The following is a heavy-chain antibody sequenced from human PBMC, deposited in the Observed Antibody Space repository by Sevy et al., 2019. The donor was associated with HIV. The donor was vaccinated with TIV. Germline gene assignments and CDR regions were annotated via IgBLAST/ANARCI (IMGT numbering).Heavy chain of an antibody. J-gene: IGHJ4*02. CDR2: FDPEDGQT. Sequence: ASVKVSCKLSGYTLTDFSMHWVRQAPGKGLEWVATFDPEDGQTIYAQKFQGRVTMTEDTSTDTAYMELNSLRSDDTAVYYGATTKDYYDSSGYPFDYWGQGTQVTVSS. CDR1: GYTLTDFS. CDR3: ATTKDYYDSSGYPFDY. D-gene: IGHD3-22*01. V-gene: IGHV1-24*01.